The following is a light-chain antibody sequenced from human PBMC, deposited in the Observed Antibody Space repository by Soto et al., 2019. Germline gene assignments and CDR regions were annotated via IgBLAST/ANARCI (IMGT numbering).Light chain of an antibody. CDR3: QQYSAIAWT. V-gene: IGKV1-5*03. J-gene: IGKJ1*01. Sequence: DIQMTQSPSTLSASVGDRVTITCRASQSISSWLAWYQQKPGKAPKLLIYKASSLESGVPSRFSGSGSGTEFTLTISSLQPDDFATYYCQQYSAIAWTFGQGTKVEVK. CDR1: QSISSW. CDR2: KAS.